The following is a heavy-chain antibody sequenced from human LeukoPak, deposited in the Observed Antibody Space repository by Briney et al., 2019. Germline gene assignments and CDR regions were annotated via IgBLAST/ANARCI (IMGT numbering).Heavy chain of an antibody. V-gene: IGHV4-59*01. Sequence: SETLSLTCTVSGGSISSSYYWSWIRQPPGKGLEWIGFIYYPGNPNYNPSLKSRVTISVDTSKNQFSLKLSSATAADTAVYYCARDQYYDAFDIWGQGTMVIVSS. CDR3: ARDQYYDAFDI. CDR1: GGSISSSYY. J-gene: IGHJ3*02. CDR2: IYYPGNP. D-gene: IGHD1-26*01.